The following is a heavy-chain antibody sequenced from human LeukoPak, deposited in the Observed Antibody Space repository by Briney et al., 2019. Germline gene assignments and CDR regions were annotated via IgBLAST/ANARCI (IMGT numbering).Heavy chain of an antibody. Sequence: PSETLSLTCVVSGGSVSSSKWWSWVRQPPGKGLEWIGQVYHDGGTKYNPSLKSRVTILVDKSKNQFSLKLSSVTAADTAVYFYASQYGSGHYHFDYWGQGTLVFVSP. V-gene: IGHV4-4*02. D-gene: IGHD3-10*01. CDR2: VYHDGGT. J-gene: IGHJ4*02. CDR1: GGSVSSSKW. CDR3: ASQYGSGHYHFDY.